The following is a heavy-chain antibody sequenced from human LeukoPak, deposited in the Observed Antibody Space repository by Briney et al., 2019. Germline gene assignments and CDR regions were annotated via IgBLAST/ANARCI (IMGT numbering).Heavy chain of an antibody. CDR3: AKPSTGYSSGWYGNYFDY. CDR1: GFTFSSYS. CDR2: ISSSSSYI. V-gene: IGHV3-21*04. D-gene: IGHD6-19*01. J-gene: IGHJ4*02. Sequence: PGGSLRLSCAASGFTFSSYSMNWARQAPGKGLEWVSSISSSSSYIYYADSVKGRFTISRDNSKNTLYLQMNSLRAEDTAVYYCAKPSTGYSSGWYGNYFDYWGQGTLVTVSS.